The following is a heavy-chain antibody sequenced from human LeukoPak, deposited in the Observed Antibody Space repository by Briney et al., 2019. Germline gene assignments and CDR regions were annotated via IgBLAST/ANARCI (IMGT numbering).Heavy chain of an antibody. CDR3: ATVGCTNGVCEGNFDY. Sequence: GASVKVSCKASGYTFTGYYMHWVRQAPGKGLEWMGGFDPEDGETIYAQKFQGRVTMTEDTSTDTAYMELSSLRSEDTAVYYCATVGCTNGVCEGNFDYWGQGTLVTVSS. J-gene: IGHJ4*02. V-gene: IGHV1-24*01. D-gene: IGHD2-8*01. CDR2: FDPEDGET. CDR1: GYTFTGYY.